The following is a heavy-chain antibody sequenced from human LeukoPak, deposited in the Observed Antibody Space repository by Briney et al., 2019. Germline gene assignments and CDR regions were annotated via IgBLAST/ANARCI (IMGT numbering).Heavy chain of an antibody. V-gene: IGHV3-48*03. Sequence: GGSLRLSCAASGFTFSSFEMNWVRQAPGKGLEWVSYISSSGSMIYYADSVKGRFTISRDNAKTSLYLQMNCLRAEDTAVYYCARRFDIWGQGTVVTVSS. J-gene: IGHJ3*02. CDR3: ARRFDI. CDR2: ISSSGSMI. CDR1: GFTFSSFE.